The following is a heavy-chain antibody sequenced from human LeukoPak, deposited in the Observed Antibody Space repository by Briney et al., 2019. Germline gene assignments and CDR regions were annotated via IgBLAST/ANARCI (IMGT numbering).Heavy chain of an antibody. Sequence: GASVKVSCKGSGYTFTSYGISCVRQAPGQGLELMGWSCAYNGNTNYAQNLQGRVTMTTDTSTSTAYMELRSLRSDDTAVYYCAREYCTGGVCFHYMDVWGKGTTVTVSS. CDR3: AREYCTGGVCFHYMDV. V-gene: IGHV1-18*01. D-gene: IGHD2-8*02. J-gene: IGHJ6*03. CDR2: SCAYNGNT. CDR1: GYTFTSYG.